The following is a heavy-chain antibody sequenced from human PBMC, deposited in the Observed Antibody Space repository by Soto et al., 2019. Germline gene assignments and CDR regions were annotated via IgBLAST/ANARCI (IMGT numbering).Heavy chain of an antibody. CDR1: GGSISSYY. Sequence: PSETLSLTCTVSGGSISSYYWSWIRQPPGKGLEWIWYIYYIGSTNYNPSLKSRVTISVVTSKNQFSLKLSSVTAADTAVYYCARLYYDFLYGMDVWGQGTTVTVSS. D-gene: IGHD3-3*01. CDR3: ARLYYDFLYGMDV. CDR2: IYYIGST. V-gene: IGHV4-59*01. J-gene: IGHJ6*02.